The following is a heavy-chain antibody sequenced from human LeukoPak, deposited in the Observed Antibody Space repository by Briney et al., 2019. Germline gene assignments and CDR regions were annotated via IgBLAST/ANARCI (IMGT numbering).Heavy chain of an antibody. CDR3: ARYSAMDPGAFDI. Sequence: PGGSLRLSCAASGFTVSSNYMSWVRQAPGKGLEWVSVIYSGGSTYYADSVKGRFTISRDNSKNTLYLQMNSLRAEDTAVYYCARYSAMDPGAFDIWGQGTMVTVSS. D-gene: IGHD5-18*01. J-gene: IGHJ3*02. V-gene: IGHV3-53*01. CDR1: GFTVSSNY. CDR2: IYSGGST.